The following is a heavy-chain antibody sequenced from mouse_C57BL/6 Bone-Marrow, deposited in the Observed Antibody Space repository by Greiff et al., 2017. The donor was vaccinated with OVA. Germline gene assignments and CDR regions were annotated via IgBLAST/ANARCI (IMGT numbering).Heavy chain of an antibody. CDR2: IDPSDSYT. Sequence: VQLQQPGAELVMPGASVKLSCKASGYTFTSYWMHWVKQRPGQGLEWIGEIDPSDSYTNYNQKFKGKSTLTVDKSSSTAYMQLSSLTSEDSAVYYCARGGSEDYWGQGTTLTVSS. V-gene: IGHV1-69*01. CDR1: GYTFTSYW. D-gene: IGHD1-1*01. CDR3: ARGGSEDY. J-gene: IGHJ2*01.